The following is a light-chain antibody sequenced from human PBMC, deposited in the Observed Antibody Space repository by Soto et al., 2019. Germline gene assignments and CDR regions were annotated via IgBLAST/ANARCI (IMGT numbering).Light chain of an antibody. CDR2: KAS. Sequence: DIQMTQSPSTLSASVGDRVTITGRAIQSINRWLAWYQQKPGKAPKLLIYKASSLESGVPSRFSGGGIGTEFPLSISSLQPDDFATYYCQQYSTYPYIFGQGTKVDI. CDR1: QSINRW. V-gene: IGKV1-5*03. J-gene: IGKJ2*01. CDR3: QQYSTYPYI.